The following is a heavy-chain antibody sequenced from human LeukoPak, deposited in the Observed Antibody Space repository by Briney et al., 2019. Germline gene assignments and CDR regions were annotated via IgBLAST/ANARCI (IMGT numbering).Heavy chain of an antibody. CDR3: ARDRGSSGWYGEGYFDY. CDR1: GGPISSYY. J-gene: IGHJ4*02. D-gene: IGHD6-19*01. CDR2: IYYSGST. V-gene: IGHV4-59*01. Sequence: PSDTLSLTCTVSGGPISSYYWSWIRQPPGKGLEWIGYIYYSGSTNYNPSLKSRVTISVDTSKNQFSLKLSSVTAADTAVYYCARDRGSSGWYGEGYFDYWGQGVLVTVSP.